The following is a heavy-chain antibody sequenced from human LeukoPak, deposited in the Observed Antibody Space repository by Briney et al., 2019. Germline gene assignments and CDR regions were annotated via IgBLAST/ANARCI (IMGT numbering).Heavy chain of an antibody. J-gene: IGHJ4*02. D-gene: IGHD3-22*01. CDR2: IKEDGSEK. V-gene: IGHV3-7*01. Sequence: QPGGSLRLSCAASGFTFSTYWMSWVRQAPGKGLEWVANIKEDGSEKYYGDSVKGRFTISRDNAKNSLYLQMNSLRAEDTAVYYYPRDSSGYQWGQGTLVTVSS. CDR3: PRDSSGYQ. CDR1: GFTFSTYW.